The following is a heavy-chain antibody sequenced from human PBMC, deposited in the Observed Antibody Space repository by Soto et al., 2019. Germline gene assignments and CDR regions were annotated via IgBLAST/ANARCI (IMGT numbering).Heavy chain of an antibody. J-gene: IGHJ5*02. CDR2: ISGAGAST. Sequence: GGSLRLSCTASGFTFSSSAMSWVRQARGRGLEWVSGISGAGASTYYADSVKGRFTISRDNSKNMLYLQMNSLRAEDTALYYCAKRVSTAWGQGTLVTVSS. CDR1: GFTFSSSA. D-gene: IGHD5-12*01. V-gene: IGHV3-23*01. CDR3: AKRVSTA.